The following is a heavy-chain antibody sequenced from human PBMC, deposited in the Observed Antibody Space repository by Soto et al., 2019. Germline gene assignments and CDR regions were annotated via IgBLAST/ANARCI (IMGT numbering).Heavy chain of an antibody. CDR2: TYYRSKWYN. CDR1: GDSVSSNSAA. D-gene: IGHD1-1*01. CDR3: ARDLDQSPSPLVDY. Sequence: PSQTLSLTCAISGDSVSSNSAAWNWIRQSPSRGLEWLGRTYYRSKWYNDYAVSVKSRISINPDTSKNHFSLQLNSVTPEDTAVYYCARDLDQSPSPLVDYWGQGTLVTVSS. J-gene: IGHJ4*02. V-gene: IGHV6-1*01.